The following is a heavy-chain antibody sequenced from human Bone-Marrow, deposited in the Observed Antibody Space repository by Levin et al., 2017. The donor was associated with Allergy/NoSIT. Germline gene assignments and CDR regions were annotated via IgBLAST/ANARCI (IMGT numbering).Heavy chain of an antibody. CDR1: GSSFSGYY. D-gene: IGHD6-19*01. CDR2: INHGGST. J-gene: IGHJ4*02. V-gene: IGHV4-34*01. Sequence: SETLSLTCAVYGSSFSGYYWSWIWQSPGKGLEWIGEINHGGSTNYNPSLKGRVTISIDTSKNHFSLQLTSVTAADTAVYYCATQNGNGGYYDYWGQGTLVTVSS. CDR3: ATQNGNGGYYDY.